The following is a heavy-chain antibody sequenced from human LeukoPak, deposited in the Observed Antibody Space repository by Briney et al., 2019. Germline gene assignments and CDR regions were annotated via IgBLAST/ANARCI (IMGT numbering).Heavy chain of an antibody. CDR2: IIPIFGTA. CDR3: ARGLSGYSYGYMGYYYYMDV. J-gene: IGHJ6*03. Sequence: ASVKVSCKASGGTFSSYAISWVRQAPGQGLEWMGRIIPIFGTANYAQKFQGRVTITTDESTSTAYMELSSLRSEDTAVYYCARGLSGYSYGYMGYYYYMDVWGKGTTVTVSS. D-gene: IGHD5-18*01. V-gene: IGHV1-69*05. CDR1: GGTFSSYA.